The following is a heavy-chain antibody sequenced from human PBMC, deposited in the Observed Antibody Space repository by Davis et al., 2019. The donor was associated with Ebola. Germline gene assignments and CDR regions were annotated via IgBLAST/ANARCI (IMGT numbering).Heavy chain of an antibody. D-gene: IGHD5-18*01. V-gene: IGHV5-10-1*01. J-gene: IGHJ5*01. CDR3: VRERDTRSFEWFDS. Sequence: GESLKISCRGSGYTFANHWIGWVRQMPGKGLEWMGRLDPTDSQTKYDPSFEGHVSISVDKSITTAYLQWSSLKASDTAMYYCVRERDTRSFEWFDSWGQGTLVTVSS. CDR2: LDPTDSQT. CDR1: GYTFANHW.